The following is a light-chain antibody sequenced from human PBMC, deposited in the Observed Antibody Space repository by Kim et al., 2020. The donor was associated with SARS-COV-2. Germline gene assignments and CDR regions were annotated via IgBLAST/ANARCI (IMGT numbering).Light chain of an antibody. V-gene: IGLV3-19*01. J-gene: IGLJ2*01. Sequence: AWRRTVRVTGQGDGLRSYDAMWDQQKAGQAPVLVGYGKNKRPSGIPDRFAGSSSGNTASLTITGAQAEDGAEYYCNSRDISGNHLVFGGGTQRTVL. CDR1: GLRSYD. CDR3: NSRDISGNHLV. CDR2: GKN.